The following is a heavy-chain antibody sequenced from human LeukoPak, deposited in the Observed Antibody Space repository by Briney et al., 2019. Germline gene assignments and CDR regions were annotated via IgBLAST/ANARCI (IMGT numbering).Heavy chain of an antibody. D-gene: IGHD2-15*01. CDR3: ARIGYCGGGSCYVSYYYYYYMDV. J-gene: IGHJ6*03. CDR2: INHSGST. V-gene: IGHV4-34*01. CDR1: GGSFSGYY. Sequence: SETLSLTCAVYGGSFSGYYWSWIRQPPGKGLEWIGEINHSGSTNYNPSLKSRVTISVDTSKNQFSLKLSSVTAADTAVYYCARIGYCGGGSCYVSYYYYYYMDVWGKGTTVTVSS.